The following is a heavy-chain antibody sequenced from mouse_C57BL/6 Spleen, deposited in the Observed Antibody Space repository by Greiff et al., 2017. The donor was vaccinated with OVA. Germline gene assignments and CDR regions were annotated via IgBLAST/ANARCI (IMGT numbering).Heavy chain of an antibody. CDR1: GYTFTDYN. V-gene: IGHV1-22*01. D-gene: IGHD2-4*01. Sequence: EVQLQQSGPELVKPGASVKMSCKASGYTFTDYNMHWVKQSHGKSLEWIGYINPNNGGTSYNQKFKGKATLTVNKSSSTAYMELRSLTSDDSAVYYCARGGDYDLYAMDYWGQGTSVTVSS. J-gene: IGHJ4*01. CDR3: ARGGDYDLYAMDY. CDR2: INPNNGGT.